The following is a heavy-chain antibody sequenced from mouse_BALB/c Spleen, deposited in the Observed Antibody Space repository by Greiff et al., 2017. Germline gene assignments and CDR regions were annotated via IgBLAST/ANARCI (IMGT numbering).Heavy chain of an antibody. CDR1: GFTFSSYA. Sequence: EVKVVESGGGLVKPGGSLKLSCAASGFTFSSYAMSWVRQTPEKRLEWVASISSGGSTYYPDSVKGRFTISRDNARNILYLQMSSLRSEDTAMYYCARGETYYGSSFPGYFDVWGAGTTVTVSS. CDR3: ARGETYYGSSFPGYFDV. J-gene: IGHJ1*01. CDR2: ISSGGST. V-gene: IGHV5-6-5*01. D-gene: IGHD1-1*01.